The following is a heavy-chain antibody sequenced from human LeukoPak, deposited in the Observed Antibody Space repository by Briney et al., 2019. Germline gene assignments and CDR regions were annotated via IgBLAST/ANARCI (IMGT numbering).Heavy chain of an antibody. CDR1: RFPPRKYA. D-gene: IGHD3-3*02. V-gene: IGHV3-23*01. Sequence: GGSLRLSCVGSRFPPRKYAMSWVRQAPGKGLEWVSGISSSGGRKYYADSVRGRFTISRDNSKDTLFLQMSSLRADDTAKYYCAKEPEPFLEWHFDNWGQGTLVIVSS. CDR3: AKEPEPFLEWHFDN. CDR2: ISSSGGRK. J-gene: IGHJ4*02.